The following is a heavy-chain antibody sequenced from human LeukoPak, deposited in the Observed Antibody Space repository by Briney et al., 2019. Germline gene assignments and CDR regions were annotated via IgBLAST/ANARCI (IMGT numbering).Heavy chain of an antibody. CDR1: GLTFSTSG. J-gene: IGHJ4*02. V-gene: IGHV3-21*06. D-gene: IGHD1-14*01. CDR2: IGPTGSDR. Sequence: GGSLRLTCTASGLTFSTSGFNWVRQAPGKGLEWVASIGPTGSDRYHADSIKVRFTISRDNANNFLYLQMNSLRAEDTAVYYCATETNGRHYDYWGQGTLLTVSS. CDR3: ATETNGRHYDY.